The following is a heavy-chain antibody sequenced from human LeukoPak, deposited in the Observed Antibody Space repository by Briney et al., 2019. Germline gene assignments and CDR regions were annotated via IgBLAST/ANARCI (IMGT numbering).Heavy chain of an antibody. J-gene: IGHJ4*02. CDR1: GGSISSGSYY. CDR2: IYTSGST. Sequence: SETLSLTCTVSGGSISSGSYYWSWIRQPARKGLEWIGRIYTSGSTNYNPSLKSRVTISVDTSKNQFSLKLSSVTAADTAVYYCARDKVVMDYYGSGSYYTNFFDYWGQGTLVTVSS. CDR3: ARDKVVMDYYGSGSYYTNFFDY. D-gene: IGHD3-10*01. V-gene: IGHV4-61*02.